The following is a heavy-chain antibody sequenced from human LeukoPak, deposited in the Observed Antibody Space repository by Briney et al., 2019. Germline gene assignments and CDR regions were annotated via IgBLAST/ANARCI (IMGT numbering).Heavy chain of an antibody. CDR2: ISSSGNTI. Sequence: GGSLRLSCAASGFTFSSYSMNWVRQAPGKGLEWVSYISSSGNTIDYADSVKGRFTISRDNAKNSLYLQMVSLRAEDTAVYYCARLRGYRYGYGEYWGQGTLVTGSS. CDR3: ARLRGYRYGYGEY. V-gene: IGHV3-48*04. J-gene: IGHJ4*02. D-gene: IGHD5-18*01. CDR1: GFTFSSYS.